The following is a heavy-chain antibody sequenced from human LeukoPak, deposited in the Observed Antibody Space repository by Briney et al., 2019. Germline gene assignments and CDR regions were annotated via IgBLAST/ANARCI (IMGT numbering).Heavy chain of an antibody. V-gene: IGHV1-8*01. CDR2: MNPNSGNT. Sequence: ASVKVSCKASGYTFTSYDINWVRQATGQGLEWMGWMNPNSGNTGYAQKFQGRVTMTRNTSISTAYMELSSLRSEDTAVYYCARGEISGTLYGANDYYYGMDVWGQGTTVTVSS. J-gene: IGHJ6*02. CDR3: ARGEISGTLYGANDYYYGMDV. CDR1: GYTFTSYD. D-gene: IGHD4/OR15-4a*01.